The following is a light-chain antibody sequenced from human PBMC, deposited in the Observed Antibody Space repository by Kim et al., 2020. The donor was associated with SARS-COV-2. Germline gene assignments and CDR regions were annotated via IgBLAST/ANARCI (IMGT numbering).Light chain of an antibody. CDR3: QQRSKWPLT. Sequence: EIVLTQSPATLSLSPGERATLSCRASQSVSKSLGWYQQKTGQAPRLLIYDASNRATGIPARFSGSGSGTDFTLTINSLEPEDFAVYYCQQRSKWPLTFGGGTKVDIK. CDR1: QSVSKS. CDR2: DAS. J-gene: IGKJ4*01. V-gene: IGKV3-11*01.